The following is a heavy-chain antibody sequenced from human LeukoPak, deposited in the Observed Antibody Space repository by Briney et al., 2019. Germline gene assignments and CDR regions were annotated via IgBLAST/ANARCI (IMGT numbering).Heavy chain of an antibody. D-gene: IGHD2-21*02. CDR2: LVYGGRT. Sequence: PSETLSLTCSVSGGSISRGDNHWGWIRRPPGKGLECIGSLVYGGRTFYSPSLRRRVTMSVDTSKNQFSLRLNSVTAADTAIYYCARHTLVTSISTFNWFDPWGQGTLVTVSS. J-gene: IGHJ5*02. CDR1: GGSISRGDNH. CDR3: ARHTLVTSISTFNWFDP. V-gene: IGHV4-39*01.